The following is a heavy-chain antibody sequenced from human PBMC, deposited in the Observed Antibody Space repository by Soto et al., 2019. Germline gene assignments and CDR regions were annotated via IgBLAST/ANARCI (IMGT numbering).Heavy chain of an antibody. CDR2: ISSNGGST. J-gene: IGHJ6*02. CDR3: ARGVVVVVATYGMDV. V-gene: IGHV3-64*01. D-gene: IGHD2-15*01. CDR1: GFTFSSYA. Sequence: EVQLVESGGGLVQPGGSLRLSCAASGFTFSSYAMHWVRQAPGKGLEYVSAISSNGGSTYYANSVKGRFTISRDNSKNTLYLQMGSLRAEEMAVYYCARGVVVVVATYGMDVWGQGTTVTVSS.